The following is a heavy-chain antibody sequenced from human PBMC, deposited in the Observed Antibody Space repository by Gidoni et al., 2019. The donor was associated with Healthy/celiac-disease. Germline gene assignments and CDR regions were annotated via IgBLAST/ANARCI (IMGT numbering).Heavy chain of an antibody. J-gene: IGHJ4*02. Sequence: QVTLTESGPVLVKPTATLTLTCTVSGFSLSNARMGVSWIRQPPGKALEWLAHIFSNDEKSYSTSLKSRLTISKDTSKSQVVLTMTNMDPVDTATYYCARIAHDSSGYYLVYFDYWGQGTLVTVSS. CDR1: GFSLSNARMG. CDR2: IFSNDEK. CDR3: ARIAHDSSGYYLVYFDY. D-gene: IGHD3-22*01. V-gene: IGHV2-26*01.